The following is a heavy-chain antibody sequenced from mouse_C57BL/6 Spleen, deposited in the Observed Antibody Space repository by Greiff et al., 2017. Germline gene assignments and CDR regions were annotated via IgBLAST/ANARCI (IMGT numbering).Heavy chain of an antibody. CDR2: IYPGDGDT. V-gene: IGHV1-82*01. CDR1: GYAFSSSW. CDR3: ARSGWDRAWFAY. Sequence: VQLQQSGPELVKPGASVKISCKASGYAFSSSWMNWVKQRPGKGLEWIGRIYPGDGDTNYNGKFKGKATLTANKASSAAYMPLSSLTSEDSAVYVCARSGWDRAWFAYWGQGTLVTVSA. D-gene: IGHD3-3*01. J-gene: IGHJ3*01.